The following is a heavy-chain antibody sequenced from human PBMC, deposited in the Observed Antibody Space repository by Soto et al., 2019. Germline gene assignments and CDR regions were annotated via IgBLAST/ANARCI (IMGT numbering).Heavy chain of an antibody. CDR3: ARDTYYYDSSGPDYYYYYGMDV. CDR1: GYTFTGYY. CDR2: INPNSGGT. V-gene: IGHV1-2*02. D-gene: IGHD3-22*01. Sequence: ASVKVSCKASGYTFTGYYMHWLRQAPGQGLGWMGLINPNSGGTNYAQKFQGRVTMTRYTSISTAYMELSRLRSDDTAVYYCARDTYYYDSSGPDYYYYYGMDVWGQGTTVTVSS. J-gene: IGHJ6*02.